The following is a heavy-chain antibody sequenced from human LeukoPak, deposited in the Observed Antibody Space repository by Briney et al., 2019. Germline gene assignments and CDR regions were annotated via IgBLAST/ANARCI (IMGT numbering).Heavy chain of an antibody. CDR2: IYYSGIT. D-gene: IGHD2/OR15-2a*01. V-gene: IGHV4-39*07. CDR1: GGSISSTSYY. J-gene: IGHJ4*02. Sequence: PSETLSLTCTVSGGSISSTSYYWGWIRQPPGKGLGWIGSIYYSGITYFHPSLKSRVTISVDTSKNQFSLKLSSVTAADTAVYYCARFATSMFPYYWGQGTLVTVSS. CDR3: ARFATSMFPYY.